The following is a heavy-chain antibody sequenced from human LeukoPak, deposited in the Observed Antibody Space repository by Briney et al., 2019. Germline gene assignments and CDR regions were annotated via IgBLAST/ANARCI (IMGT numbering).Heavy chain of an antibody. J-gene: IGHJ4*02. V-gene: IGHV3-30*01. CDR2: ISYDGSNK. D-gene: IGHD5-24*01. CDR3: ARDLAGDGYKDY. Sequence: GGSLRLSCAASGFTFSSYAMPWVRQAPGKGLEWVAVISYDGSNKYYADSVKGRFTISRDNSKDTLYLQMNSLKAEDTAVYYCARDLAGDGYKDYWGQGTLVTVSS. CDR1: GFTFSSYA.